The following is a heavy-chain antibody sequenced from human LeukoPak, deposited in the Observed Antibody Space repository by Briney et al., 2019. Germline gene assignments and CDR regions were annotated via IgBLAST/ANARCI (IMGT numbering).Heavy chain of an antibody. D-gene: IGHD3-10*01. CDR3: ARGNNYYGSGSYDRYYYYYYGMDV. CDR2: IYSGGST. J-gene: IGHJ6*02. Sequence: PGGSLRLSCAASGFTVSSSYMSWVRQAPGKGLEWVSVIYSGGSTYYADSVKGRFTISRDNSKNTLYLQMNSLRAEDTAVYYCARGNNYYGSGSYDRYYYYYYGMDVWGQGTTVTVSS. CDR1: GFTVSSSY. V-gene: IGHV3-53*01.